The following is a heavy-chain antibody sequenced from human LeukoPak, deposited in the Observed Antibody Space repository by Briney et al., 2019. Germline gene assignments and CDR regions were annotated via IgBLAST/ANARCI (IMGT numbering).Heavy chain of an antibody. Sequence: SETLSLTCTVSGGSISSYYWSWIRQPPGKGLEWIGYIDYSGSTNYNPSLKSRVTISVDTSKNQFSLKLSPVTAADTAVYYCAASLIGPSFLGIGYYYYGMDVWGQGTTVTVSS. V-gene: IGHV4-59*08. CDR2: IDYSGST. CDR1: GGSISSYY. CDR3: AASLIGPSFLGIGYYYYGMDV. J-gene: IGHJ6*02. D-gene: IGHD2-2*01.